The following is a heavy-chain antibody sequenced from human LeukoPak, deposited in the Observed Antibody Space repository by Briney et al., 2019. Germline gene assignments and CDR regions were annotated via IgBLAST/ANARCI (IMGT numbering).Heavy chain of an antibody. D-gene: IGHD2-15*01. CDR1: GFTFTSSA. J-gene: IGHJ5*02. Sequence: ASVKVSCKASGFTFTSSAMQWVRQARGQRLEWIGWIVVGSGNTNYAQKFQERVTITRDMSTSTAYMELSSLRSEDTAVYYCAADDLYCSGGSCYSSWFDPWGQGTLVTVSS. CDR3: AADDLYCSGGSCYSSWFDP. V-gene: IGHV1-58*02. CDR2: IVVGSGNT.